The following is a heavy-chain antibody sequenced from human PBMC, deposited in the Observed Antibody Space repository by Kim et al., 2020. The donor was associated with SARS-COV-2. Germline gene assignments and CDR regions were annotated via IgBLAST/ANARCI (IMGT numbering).Heavy chain of an antibody. D-gene: IGHD1-26*01. Sequence: EAVKGRFTISRDNSKNTLYLQMNSLGAEDTAVYYCAKDRIGRVGDGMDVWGQGTTVTVSS. V-gene: IGHV3-23*01. J-gene: IGHJ6*02. CDR3: AKDRIGRVGDGMDV.